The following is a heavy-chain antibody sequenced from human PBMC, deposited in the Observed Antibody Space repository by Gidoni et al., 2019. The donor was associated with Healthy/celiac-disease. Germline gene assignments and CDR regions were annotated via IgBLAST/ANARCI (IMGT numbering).Heavy chain of an antibody. D-gene: IGHD2-21*02. Sequence: EVQLVESGGGLVQPGGSLRLSCAASGFTFSDHYMDWVRQAPGKGLEWVGRTRNKANSYTTEYAASVKGRFTISRDDSKNSLYLQMNSLKTEDTAVYYCTVTANYYYYMDVWGKGTTVTVSS. J-gene: IGHJ6*03. CDR1: GFTFSDHY. CDR3: TVTANYYYYMDV. CDR2: TRNKANSYTT. V-gene: IGHV3-72*01.